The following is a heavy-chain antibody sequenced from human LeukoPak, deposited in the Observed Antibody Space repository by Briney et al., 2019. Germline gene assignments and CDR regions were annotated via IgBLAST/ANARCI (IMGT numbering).Heavy chain of an antibody. CDR1: GFTFSSYW. D-gene: IGHD3-3*01. CDR3: ARDSHTGTIFGVVISWFDP. Sequence: GGSLRLSCAASGFTFSSYWMSWVRQAPGKGLEWVSSISSSSSYIYYADSVKGRFTISRDNAKNSLYLQMNSLRAEDTAVYYCARDSHTGTIFGVVISWFDPWGQGTLVTVSS. CDR2: ISSSSSYI. J-gene: IGHJ5*02. V-gene: IGHV3-21*01.